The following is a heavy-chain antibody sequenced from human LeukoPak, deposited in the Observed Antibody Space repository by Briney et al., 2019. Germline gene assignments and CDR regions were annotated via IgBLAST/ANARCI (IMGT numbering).Heavy chain of an antibody. D-gene: IGHD1-14*01. J-gene: IGHJ4*02. V-gene: IGHV6-1*01. Sequence: SQTLSLTCAISGDSVSSSTATWNWIRQSPSRGLEWLGTTYFRSKWYNDYAVSVKSRITINPDTSKNQFSLQLSSVTPEDTAVYYCARGWYYYFDYWGQGSLVTVSS. CDR3: ARGWYYYFDY. CDR1: GDSVSSSTAT. CDR2: TYFRSKWYN.